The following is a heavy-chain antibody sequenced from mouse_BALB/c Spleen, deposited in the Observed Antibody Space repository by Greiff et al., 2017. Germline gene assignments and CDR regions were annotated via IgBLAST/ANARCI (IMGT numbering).Heavy chain of an antibody. V-gene: IGHV3-2*02. CDR1: GYSITSDYA. Sequence: EVKLMESGPGLVKPSQSLSLTCTVTGYSITSDYAWNWIRQFPGNKLEWMGYISYSGSTSYNPSLKSRISITRDTSKNQFFLQLNSVTTEDTATYYCARDWDFDYWGQGTTLTVSS. CDR3: ARDWDFDY. J-gene: IGHJ2*01. CDR2: ISYSGST. D-gene: IGHD4-1*01.